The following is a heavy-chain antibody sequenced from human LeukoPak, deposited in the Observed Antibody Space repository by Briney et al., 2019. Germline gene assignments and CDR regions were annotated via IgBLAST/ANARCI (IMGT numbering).Heavy chain of an antibody. CDR2: IGSSGSPI. V-gene: IGHV3-48*03. Sequence: PGGSLRLSCAASGFTFSSYEMNWVRQAPGKGLEWVSFIGSSGSPIYYADSVKGRFTISRDNAKNSLYLQMSSLRVEDTAVYYCARGPAGDPFDHWGQGTLVTVSS. CDR1: GFTFSSYE. D-gene: IGHD3-16*01. J-gene: IGHJ4*02. CDR3: ARGPAGDPFDH.